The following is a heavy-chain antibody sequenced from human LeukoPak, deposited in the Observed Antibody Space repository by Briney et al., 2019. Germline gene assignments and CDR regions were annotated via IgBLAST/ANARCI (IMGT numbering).Heavy chain of an antibody. D-gene: IGHD6-13*01. J-gene: IGHJ4*02. Sequence: SETLSLTCAVSGASISSDGSYWSWIRQHPGKGLEWLGYIYYSGSAYYNPSLKSRVTISIDTSKNQFSLKLTSVTAADTAVYYCARQQSAGAFDYWGQGTLVTVSS. CDR2: IYYSGSA. CDR3: ARQQSAGAFDY. CDR1: GASISSDGSY. V-gene: IGHV4-31*11.